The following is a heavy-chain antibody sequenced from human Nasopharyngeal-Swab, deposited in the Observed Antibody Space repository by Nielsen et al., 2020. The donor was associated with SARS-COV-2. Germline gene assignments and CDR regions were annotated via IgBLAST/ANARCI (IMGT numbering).Heavy chain of an antibody. CDR2: IYYSGST. V-gene: IGHV4-31*02. J-gene: IGHJ4*02. Sequence: WIRQPPGKGLEWIGYIYYSGSTYYNPSLKSRVTISVDTSKNQFSLKLSSVTAAGTAVYYCARGGAARPGFDCWGQGTLVTVSS. D-gene: IGHD6-6*01. CDR3: ARGGAARPGFDC.